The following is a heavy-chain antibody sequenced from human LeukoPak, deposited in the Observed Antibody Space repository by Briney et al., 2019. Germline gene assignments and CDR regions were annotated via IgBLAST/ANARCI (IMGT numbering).Heavy chain of an antibody. Sequence: ASVTVSFKAFGYTFTSYGFSWVRQAPGQGLEWMGWISGYNGYTYNSQKLLNRVTMTTDTSTTTAYLELRSLKSDDTAVYYCARVNMVGPILEDYYFYMDVWSKGTAVTVSS. D-gene: IGHD1-26*01. V-gene: IGHV1-18*01. CDR3: ARVNMVGPILEDYYFYMDV. CDR1: GYTFTSYG. J-gene: IGHJ6*03. CDR2: ISGYNGYT.